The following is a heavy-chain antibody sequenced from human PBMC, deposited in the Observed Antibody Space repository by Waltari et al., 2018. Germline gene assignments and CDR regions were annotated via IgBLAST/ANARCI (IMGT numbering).Heavy chain of an antibody. CDR2: IYWNDDK. V-gene: IGHV2-5*01. Sequence: QITLKESGPTLVKPTQTLTLTCTFSGFSLSTSGVGVGWIRQPPGKALEWLALIYWNDDKRYSPSLKSRRTITKDTSKNQVVLTMTNMDPVDTATYYCAHGYYDYVWGSYAFDYWGQGTLVTVSS. J-gene: IGHJ4*02. D-gene: IGHD3-16*01. CDR3: AHGYYDYVWGSYAFDY. CDR1: GFSLSTSGVG.